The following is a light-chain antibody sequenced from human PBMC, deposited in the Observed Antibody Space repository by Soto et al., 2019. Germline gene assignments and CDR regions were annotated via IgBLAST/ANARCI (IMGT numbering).Light chain of an antibody. CDR1: SSNIGSEY. CDR3: AARDDSLSGHWV. J-gene: IGLJ3*02. CDR2: RNN. Sequence: QSVLTQPPSASGTPGQRVTISCSGSSSNIGSEYVVWYQHLPGTAPKLLIYRNNQRPSGVPDRFAGSKSGTSASLAISGLRSEDEADYYCAARDDSLSGHWVFGGGTKRTVL. V-gene: IGLV1-47*01.